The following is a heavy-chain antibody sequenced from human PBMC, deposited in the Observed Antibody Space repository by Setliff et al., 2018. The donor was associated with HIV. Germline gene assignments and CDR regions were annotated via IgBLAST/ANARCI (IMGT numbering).Heavy chain of an antibody. Sequence: SETLSLTCAVYGGSFNGYYWSWIRQPPGKGLEWIGEINHSGSTNYNPSLKSRVTMSVDTSKNQFSLKLSSVTAADTAVYYCARGRGSSSSWPIDYWGQGTLVTVSS. CDR1: GGSFNGYY. CDR3: ARGRGSSSSWPIDY. J-gene: IGHJ4*02. D-gene: IGHD6-13*01. CDR2: INHSGST. V-gene: IGHV4-34*09.